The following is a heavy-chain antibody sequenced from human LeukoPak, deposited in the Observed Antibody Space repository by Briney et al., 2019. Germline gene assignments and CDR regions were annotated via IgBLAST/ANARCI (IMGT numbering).Heavy chain of an antibody. D-gene: IGHD4-17*01. CDR1: GGSISSSSYY. J-gene: IGHJ4*02. CDR3: ARLPTVTFFDY. V-gene: IGHV4-39*01. Sequence: ASETLSLTCTVSGGSISSSSYYWGWIRQPPGKGLEWIGSIYYSGSTYYNPSLKSRVTISVDTSKNQFSLKLSSVTAADTAVYYCARLPTVTFFDYWGQGTLVTVSS. CDR2: IYYSGST.